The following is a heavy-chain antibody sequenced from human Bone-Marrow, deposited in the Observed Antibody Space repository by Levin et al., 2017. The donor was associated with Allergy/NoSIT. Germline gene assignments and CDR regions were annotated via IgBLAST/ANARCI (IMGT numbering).Heavy chain of an antibody. J-gene: IGHJ4*02. CDR1: GFTFTNYG. V-gene: IGHV3-23*01. CDR3: ARPRGGITVTYYFDN. D-gene: IGHD4-17*01. CDR2: ISHNGDET. Sequence: GGSLRLSCAASGFTFTNYGMNWVRQAPGKGLEWVSAISHNGDETYYADSVKGRFTISRDDSKNTLYLQMNSLRAEDTAIYYCARPRGGITVTYYFDNWGQGTLVTVSS.